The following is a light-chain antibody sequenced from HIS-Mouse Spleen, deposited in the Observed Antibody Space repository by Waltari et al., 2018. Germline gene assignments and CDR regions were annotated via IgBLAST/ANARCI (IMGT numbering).Light chain of an antibody. V-gene: IGKV3-15*01. CDR2: GAS. CDR1: QSVSSN. CDR3: QRYNNWPQT. J-gene: IGKJ2*01. Sequence: EIVMTQSPATPFASPGGRATLSCRASQSVSSNLAWYQQKPGQAPRLLIYGASTRATGIRARFSGSGSETAFTLSISSMQSEDFAVYYCQRYNNWPQTFGQGTKLEIK.